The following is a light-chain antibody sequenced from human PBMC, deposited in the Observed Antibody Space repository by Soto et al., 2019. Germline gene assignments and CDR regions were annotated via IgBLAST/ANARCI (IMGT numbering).Light chain of an antibody. J-gene: IGLJ1*01. CDR2: EGS. Sequence: QSALTQPASVSGSPGQSITISCTGTSSDVGSYNLVSWYQQHPGKAPKLMICEGSKRPSGVSNRFSGSKSGNTASLTISGLQAEDEADYYCCSYAGSKVFGTGTKLTVL. CDR3: CSYAGSKV. CDR1: SSDVGSYNL. V-gene: IGLV2-23*01.